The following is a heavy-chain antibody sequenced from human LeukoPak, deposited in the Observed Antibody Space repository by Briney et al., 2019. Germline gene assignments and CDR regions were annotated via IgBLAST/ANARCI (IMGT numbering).Heavy chain of an antibody. CDR3: ARVVYYDFWSGYHDAFDI. Sequence: ASVKVSCKASGYTFTSYDINWVRQATGQGLAWMGWMNPNSGNTGYAQKFQGRVTMTRNTSISTAYMELSSLRSEDTAVYYCARVVYYDFWSGYHDAFDIWGQGTMVTVSS. V-gene: IGHV1-8*01. CDR2: MNPNSGNT. D-gene: IGHD3-3*01. CDR1: GYTFTSYD. J-gene: IGHJ3*02.